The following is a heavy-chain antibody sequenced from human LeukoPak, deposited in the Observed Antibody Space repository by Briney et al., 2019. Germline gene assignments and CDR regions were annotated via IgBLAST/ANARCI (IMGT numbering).Heavy chain of an antibody. Sequence: GRSLRLSCAASGFTFDDYAMHWVRQAPGKGLEWVSGISWNSGSIGYADSVKGRFTISRDNAKNSLYLQMNSLRAEDMALYYCAKDLPSNYVSSWAFDYWGQGTLVTVSS. J-gene: IGHJ4*02. CDR1: GFTFDDYA. CDR3: AKDLPSNYVSSWAFDY. CDR2: ISWNSGSI. D-gene: IGHD4-11*01. V-gene: IGHV3-9*03.